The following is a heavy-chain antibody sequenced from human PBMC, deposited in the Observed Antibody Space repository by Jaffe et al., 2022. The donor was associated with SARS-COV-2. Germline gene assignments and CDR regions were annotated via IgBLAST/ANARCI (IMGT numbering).Heavy chain of an antibody. CDR3: AGRIAVAATVAFDY. J-gene: IGHJ4*02. Sequence: QVQLQESGPGLVKPSQTLSLTCTVSGGSISSGSYYWSWIRQPAGKGLEWIGRIYTSGSTNYNPSLKSRVTISVDTSNNQFSLKLSSVTAADTAVYYCAGRIAVAATVAFDYWGQGTLVTVSS. CDR1: GGSISSGSYY. D-gene: IGHD6-19*01. V-gene: IGHV4-61*02. CDR2: IYTSGST.